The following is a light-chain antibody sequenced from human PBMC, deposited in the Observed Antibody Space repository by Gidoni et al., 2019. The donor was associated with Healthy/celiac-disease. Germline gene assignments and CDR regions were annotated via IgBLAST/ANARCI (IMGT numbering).Light chain of an antibody. J-gene: IGKJ3*01. Sequence: EIVLTQSPATLSLSPGERATLSCRASQSVSSYLAWYQQKPGQAPRLLIHDASNRATGIPARCSGSGSGTDFTLTISSLEPEDFAVDYCQQRSNWPPLFTFGPXTKVEIK. CDR2: DAS. CDR1: QSVSSY. V-gene: IGKV3-11*01. CDR3: QQRSNWPPLFT.